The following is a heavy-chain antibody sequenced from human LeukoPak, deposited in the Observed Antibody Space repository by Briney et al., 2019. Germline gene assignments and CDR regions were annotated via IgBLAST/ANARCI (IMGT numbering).Heavy chain of an antibody. CDR3: AKVTTVTTEDY. J-gene: IGHJ4*02. D-gene: IGHD4-17*01. CDR1: GFTFSSYA. V-gene: IGHV3-23*01. CDR2: IVASGEST. Sequence: GGSLRLSCAASGFTFSSYAMSWFRQAPGKGLEWVSSIVASGESTYYADSVKGRFTISRDNSKNTLYLQMTSLRAEDTAVFYCAKVTTVTTEDYWGQGTLVTVSS.